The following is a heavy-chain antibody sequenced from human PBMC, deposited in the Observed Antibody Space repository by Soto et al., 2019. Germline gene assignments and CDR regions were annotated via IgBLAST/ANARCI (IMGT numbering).Heavy chain of an antibody. CDR3: AKDGGYGIDY. CDR1: GFTLSSYG. D-gene: IGHD5-12*01. V-gene: IGHV3-30*18. Sequence: PGGSLRLSCAASGFTLSSYGMHWVRQAPGKGLEWVAVISYDGSNKYYADSVKGRFTIPRDNSKNTLYLQMNSLRAEDTAVYYCAKDGGYGIDYWGQGTLVTVSS. J-gene: IGHJ4*02. CDR2: ISYDGSNK.